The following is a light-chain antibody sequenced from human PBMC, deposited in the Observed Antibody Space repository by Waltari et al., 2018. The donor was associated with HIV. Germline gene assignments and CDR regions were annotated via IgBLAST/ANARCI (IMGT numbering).Light chain of an antibody. CDR3: RSHDSSLDNMV. J-gene: IGLJ2*01. Sequence: QSVLTQPHSVSGAPGQRVTISCTGDSSNTGADFDVHWYQQFPGAVPRLLIYNDLRRGAGAPDRISAAKSGTSAALAIVGRQAADEAHDYCRSHDSSLDNMVFGGGTKLTVL. CDR1: SSNTGADFD. V-gene: IGLV1-40*01. CDR2: NDL.